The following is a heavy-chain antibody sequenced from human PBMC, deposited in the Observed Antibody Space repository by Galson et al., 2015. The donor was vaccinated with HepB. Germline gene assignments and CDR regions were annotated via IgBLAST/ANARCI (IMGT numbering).Heavy chain of an antibody. J-gene: IGHJ3*02. CDR3: ASQGGGSGTGDAFDI. D-gene: IGHD1-1*01. Sequence: SLRLSCAASGFTFSSYSMNWVRQAPGKGLEWVSSISSSSSYIYYADSVKGRFTISRDNAKNSLYLQMNSLRAEDTAVYYCASQGGGSGTGDAFDIWGQGTMVTVSS. V-gene: IGHV3-21*01. CDR1: GFTFSSYS. CDR2: ISSSSSYI.